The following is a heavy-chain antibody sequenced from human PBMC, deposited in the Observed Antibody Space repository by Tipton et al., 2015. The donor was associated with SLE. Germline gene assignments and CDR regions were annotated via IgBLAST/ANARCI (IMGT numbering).Heavy chain of an antibody. Sequence: SLRLSCAASGFTFDDYGMSWVRQAPGKGLEWVSGINWNGDSTGYADSVKGRFTISRDNAKNSLYLQMNSLRAEDTALYYCARGGYYDSSCRVVWGQGTMVTASS. CDR1: GFTFDDYG. J-gene: IGHJ3*01. D-gene: IGHD3-22*01. CDR2: INWNGDST. V-gene: IGHV3-20*04. CDR3: ARGGYYDSSCRVV.